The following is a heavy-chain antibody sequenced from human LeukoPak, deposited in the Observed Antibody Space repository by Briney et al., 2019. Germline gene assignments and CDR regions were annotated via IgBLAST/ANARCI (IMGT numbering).Heavy chain of an antibody. V-gene: IGHV3-23*01. CDR3: AKDFYGNYVVGNWFDP. CDR2: ISGSGGST. J-gene: IGHJ5*02. D-gene: IGHD4-11*01. CDR1: GFTFSNYA. Sequence: GGSLRLSCAASGFTFSNYAMSWVRQAPGKGLEWVSAISGSGGSTYYADSVKGRFTISRDNSKNTLYLQMNSLRAEDTAVYYRAKDFYGNYVVGNWFDPWGQGTLVTVSS.